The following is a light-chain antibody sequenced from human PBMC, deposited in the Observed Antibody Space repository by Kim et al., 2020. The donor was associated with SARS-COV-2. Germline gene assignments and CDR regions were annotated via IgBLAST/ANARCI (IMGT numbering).Light chain of an antibody. CDR2: YDS. Sequence: SYELTQPPSVSEAPGETARITCGGNNIGSKGVHWYQQKPGQAPVLVIYYDSDRPSGIPERFSGSKSGNTDTLTISGVEAGDEADYYCQVWDGSNHHRVFGGGTQLTVL. CDR3: QVWDGSNHHRV. J-gene: IGLJ3*02. V-gene: IGLV3-21*04. CDR1: NIGSKG.